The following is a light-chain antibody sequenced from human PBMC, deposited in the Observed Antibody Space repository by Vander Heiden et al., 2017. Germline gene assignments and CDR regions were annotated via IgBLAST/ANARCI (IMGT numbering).Light chain of an antibody. Sequence: DIQMTQSPSSLSASVGDRVTITCRASQSISSYLNWYQQKPGKAPKLLIYAASSLLSRVPSRFSGSGSGTDFTLTISRLQPEDFATYYCQQSDSTRLAFGGGTKVEIK. CDR2: AAS. J-gene: IGKJ4*01. CDR1: QSISSY. V-gene: IGKV1-39*01. CDR3: QQSDSTRLA.